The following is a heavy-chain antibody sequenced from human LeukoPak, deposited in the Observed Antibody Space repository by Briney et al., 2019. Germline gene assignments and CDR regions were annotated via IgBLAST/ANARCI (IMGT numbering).Heavy chain of an antibody. CDR2: IWYDGSNK. D-gene: IGHD1-26*01. V-gene: IGHV3-33*01. CDR3: ARGSTGSYSRLPL. CDR1: GFTFSSYG. Sequence: PGGSLRLSCAASGFTFSSYGMHWVRQAPGKGLEWVAVIWYDGSNKYYADSVKGRFTISRDNSKNTLYLQMNSLRAEDTAVYYCARGSTGSYSRLPLWGQGTMVTVSS. J-gene: IGHJ3*01.